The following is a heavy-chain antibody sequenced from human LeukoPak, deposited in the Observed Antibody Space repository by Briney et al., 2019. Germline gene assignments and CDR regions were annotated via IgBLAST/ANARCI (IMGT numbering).Heavy chain of an antibody. CDR2: IYYSGST. CDR3: ARGYSSRHDAFDI. D-gene: IGHD6-13*01. V-gene: IGHV4-59*01. Sequence: PSETLSLTCTVSGGSISSYYWSWIRQPPGKGLEWIGYIYYSGSTNYNPSLKSRVTISVDTSKNQFSLKLSSVTAADTAVYYCARGYSSRHDAFDIWGQGTMVTVSS. J-gene: IGHJ3*02. CDR1: GGSISSYY.